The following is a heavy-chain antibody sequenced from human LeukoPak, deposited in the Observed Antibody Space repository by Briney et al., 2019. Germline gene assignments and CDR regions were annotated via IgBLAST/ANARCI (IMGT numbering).Heavy chain of an antibody. CDR1: GGSITGYY. V-gene: IGHV4-34*01. J-gene: IGHJ4*02. CDR2: IHYTGAT. D-gene: IGHD3-9*01. Sequence: SGTLSLTCAVYGGSITGYYWSWIRQTPGRGLEWVGEIHYTGATSYNPSLKSGATISTDTSKNQFSLRLSSVTAADTAVYYCARGNILTGYCFDFWGQGALVTVSS. CDR3: ARGNILTGYCFDF.